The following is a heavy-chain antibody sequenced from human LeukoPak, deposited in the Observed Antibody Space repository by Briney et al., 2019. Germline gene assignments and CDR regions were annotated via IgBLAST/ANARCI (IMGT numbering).Heavy chain of an antibody. J-gene: IGHJ4*02. CDR2: IYYSGST. CDR1: GGSISSGDDY. D-gene: IGHD2-15*01. Sequence: SETLSLTCTVSGGSISSGDDYWSWIRQPPGKGLEWIGYIYYSGSTYYNPSLKSRITISVDTSKNQFSLKLSSVTAADTAVYYCARDFGGFDYWGQGTLVTVSS. V-gene: IGHV4-30-4*01. CDR3: ARDFGGFDY.